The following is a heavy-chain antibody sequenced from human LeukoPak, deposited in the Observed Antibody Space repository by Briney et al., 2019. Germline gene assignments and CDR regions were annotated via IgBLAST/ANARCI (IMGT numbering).Heavy chain of an antibody. D-gene: IGHD3-22*01. V-gene: IGHV1-69*06. CDR3: ATNRPGFYDSSGRGPPHN. J-gene: IGHJ4*02. Sequence: GASVKVSCKASGGTFSSYAISWVRQAPGQGLEWMGRIIPIFGTANYAQKFQGRVTMTEDTSTDTAYMELSSLRSEDTAVYYCATNRPGFYDSSGRGPPHNWGQGTLVTVSS. CDR2: IIPIFGTA. CDR1: GGTFSSYA.